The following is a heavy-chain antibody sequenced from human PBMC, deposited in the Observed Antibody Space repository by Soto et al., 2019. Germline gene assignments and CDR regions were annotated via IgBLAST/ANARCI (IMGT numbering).Heavy chain of an antibody. CDR1: GFSLTTTGVG. D-gene: IGHD6-19*01. V-gene: IGHV2-5*02. CDR3: APVGGLVQWLYRLDP. J-gene: IGHJ5*02. CDR2: IYWDDDN. Sequence: QITLKAPGPSLVKLTQTLTLTCTFSGFSLTTTGVGVFWIRQPPGKALEWLALIYWDDDNHYSPSLSSRLTVTKDNTKNQVVLPLTNVDPADTGTNFCAPVGGLVQWLYRLDPWGQGTLVTVPS.